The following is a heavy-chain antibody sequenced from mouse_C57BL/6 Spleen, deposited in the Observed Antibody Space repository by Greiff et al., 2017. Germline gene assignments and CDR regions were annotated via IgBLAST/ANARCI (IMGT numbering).Heavy chain of an antibody. Sequence: QVQLQQSGAELVKPGASVKISCKASGYAFSSYWMNWVKQRPGKGLEWIGQIYPGDGDTNYNGKFKGKATLTADKSSSTAYIQLSSLTSEDSAVYCGARWTITTVPSMECWGQGTSVTVSS. CDR1: GYAFSSYW. J-gene: IGHJ4*01. CDR2: IYPGDGDT. D-gene: IGHD1-1*01. V-gene: IGHV1-80*01. CDR3: ARWTITTVPSMEC.